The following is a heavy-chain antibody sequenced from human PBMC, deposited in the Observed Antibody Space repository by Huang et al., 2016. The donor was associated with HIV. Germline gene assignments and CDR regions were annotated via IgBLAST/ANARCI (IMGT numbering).Heavy chain of an antibody. Sequence: QLQLVQSGGGVVQPGRSLRLSCVASGFTFSEYGIHWVRQPPGEGLEWVAVISNDGRNKYYADSVKGRFTIFRDNSKSTLYLQMNSLRAEDTAVYYCAKTYYYDSGGYDAFDVWGQGTMVTVSS. CDR2: ISNDGRNK. V-gene: IGHV3-30*18. CDR1: GFTFSEYG. CDR3: AKTYYYDSGGYDAFDV. D-gene: IGHD3-22*01. J-gene: IGHJ3*01.